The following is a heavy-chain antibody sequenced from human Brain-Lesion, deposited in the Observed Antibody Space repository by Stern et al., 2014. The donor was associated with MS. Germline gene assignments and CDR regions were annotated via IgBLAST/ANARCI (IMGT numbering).Heavy chain of an antibody. CDR1: GGSISSGGYY. Sequence: VHLVESGPGLVKPSQTLSLSCTVSGGSISSGGYYWSWIRQPAGKGLEWIGRIFNSGSTRYKPSLKSRVPISIAPSKTRFSLRLNSMTAADTAVYYCARGRVVPGFQYYATDVWGQGTTVIVSS. V-gene: IGHV4-61*02. J-gene: IGHJ6*02. CDR3: ARGRVVPGFQYYATDV. CDR2: IFNSGST. D-gene: IGHD2-2*01.